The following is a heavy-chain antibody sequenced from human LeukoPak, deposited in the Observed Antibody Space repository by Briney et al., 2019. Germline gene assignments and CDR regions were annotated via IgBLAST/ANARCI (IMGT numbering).Heavy chain of an antibody. D-gene: IGHD2-8*01. CDR2: ISVSSTYT. Sequence: GGSLRLSCAASGFTFSSYSMNWVRQAPGKGLEWVSSISVSSTYTYYADSVKGRFTISRDNAKNSLYLQMNSLRAEDTAVYYCGRDIPRGSNHLDYWGQGTLVTVSA. CDR1: GFTFSSYS. V-gene: IGHV3-21*04. J-gene: IGHJ4*02. CDR3: GRDIPRGSNHLDY.